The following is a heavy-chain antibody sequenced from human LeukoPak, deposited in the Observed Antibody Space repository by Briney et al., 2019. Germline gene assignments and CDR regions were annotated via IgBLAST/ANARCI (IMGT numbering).Heavy chain of an antibody. CDR1: GFSVSSNY. V-gene: IGHV3-53*05. J-gene: IGHJ4*02. CDR2: LNSGGNT. D-gene: IGHD6-13*01. CDR3: AKDLRSSLVSLEEDY. Sequence: GGSLRLSCAASGFSVSSNYMSWVRQAPGRGLEWVSALNSGGNTHYADSVKGRFTISRDNSKNTLYLQMNSLRAEDTAVYYCAKDLRSSLVSLEEDYWGQGTLVTVSS.